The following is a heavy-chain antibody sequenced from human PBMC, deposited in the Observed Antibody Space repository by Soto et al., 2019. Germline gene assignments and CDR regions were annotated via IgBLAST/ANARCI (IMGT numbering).Heavy chain of an antibody. Sequence: PGGSLRLSCAASGFTFSSYGMHWVRQAPGKGLEWVAVISYDGSNKYYADSVKGRFTISRDNSKNTLYLQMNSLRAEDTAVYYCAKDLFIPPEWGPLDFWGQGNLVTVSS. CDR2: ISYDGSNK. J-gene: IGHJ4*02. V-gene: IGHV3-30*18. D-gene: IGHD2-8*01. CDR3: AKDLFIPPEWGPLDF. CDR1: GFTFSSYG.